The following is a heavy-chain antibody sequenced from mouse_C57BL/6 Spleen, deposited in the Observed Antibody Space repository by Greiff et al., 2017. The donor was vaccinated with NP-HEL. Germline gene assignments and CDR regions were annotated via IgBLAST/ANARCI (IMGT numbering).Heavy chain of an antibody. CDR1: GYSFTGYY. D-gene: IGHD2-12*01. CDR2: INPSTGGT. CDR3: ARSYSPYAMDD. Sequence: EVQLQQSGPELVKPGASVKISCKASGYSFTGYYMNWVKQSPEKSLEWIGEINPSTGGTSYNQKFKAKATLTVDKSSSTAYMQLKSLTSEDSAVSYCARSYSPYAMDDWGQGTSVTVSS. J-gene: IGHJ4*01. V-gene: IGHV1-42*01.